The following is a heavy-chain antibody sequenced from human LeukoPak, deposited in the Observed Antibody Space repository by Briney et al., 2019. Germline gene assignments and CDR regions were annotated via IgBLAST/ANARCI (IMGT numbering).Heavy chain of an antibody. CDR1: GFTVNSNY. D-gene: IGHD6-6*01. Sequence: GGSLRLSCAASGFTVNSNYMSWVRQAPGKGLEWVSVFYSGGGTYYEDSVKGRFTISRDNSKNTLYLQMNSLRAEDTAVYYCARSSIAARRGYFDDWGQGTLVTVSS. CDR2: FYSGGGT. CDR3: ARSSIAARRGYFDD. J-gene: IGHJ4*02. V-gene: IGHV3-53*01.